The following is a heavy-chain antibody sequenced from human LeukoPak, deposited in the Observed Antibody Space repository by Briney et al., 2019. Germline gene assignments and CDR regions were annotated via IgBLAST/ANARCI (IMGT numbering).Heavy chain of an antibody. V-gene: IGHV3-43*01. CDR3: AKETHNSSPYYFDN. Sequence: GGSLRLSFAASGLTFHDYSMHWVRQAPGKGLEWVSFISWDGGSTYYADSVKGRFTIYRDNSKNSLYLQMNGLTSEDTAWYYCAKETHNSSPYYFDNWGQGTLVTVSS. CDR1: GLTFHDYS. CDR2: ISWDGGST. J-gene: IGHJ4*02. D-gene: IGHD6-13*01.